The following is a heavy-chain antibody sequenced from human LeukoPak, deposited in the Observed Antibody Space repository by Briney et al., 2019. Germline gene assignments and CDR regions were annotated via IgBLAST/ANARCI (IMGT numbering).Heavy chain of an antibody. V-gene: IGHV3-23*01. CDR1: GFTFRMSA. D-gene: IGHD3-22*01. CDR2: IIYSGGAT. Sequence: PGGPLRLFCAASGFTFRMSAMTWVRQGPGTGLEFVASIIYSGGATYYADSVKGRFTISRDNSKNTLYLQMNSLRAEDTALYYCAKDGLYYDGSEHVYYFDSWGQGTLVTVSS. CDR3: AKDGLYYDGSEHVYYFDS. J-gene: IGHJ4*02.